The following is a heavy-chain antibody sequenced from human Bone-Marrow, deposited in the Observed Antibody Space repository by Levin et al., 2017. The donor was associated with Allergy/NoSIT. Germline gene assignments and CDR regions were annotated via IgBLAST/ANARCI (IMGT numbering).Heavy chain of an antibody. V-gene: IGHV3-23*01. Sequence: LSLTCAASGFTFSTYYMSWVRQAPGKGLEWVSAISDSGGLTTHADSVKGRFTISRDNSKNMVYLQMNGLRADDTAVYYCLPLNWNAPPGFDYWGQGTLVTVSS. CDR3: LPLNWNAPPGFDY. CDR2: ISDSGGLT. CDR1: GFTFSTYY. J-gene: IGHJ4*02. D-gene: IGHD1-1*01.